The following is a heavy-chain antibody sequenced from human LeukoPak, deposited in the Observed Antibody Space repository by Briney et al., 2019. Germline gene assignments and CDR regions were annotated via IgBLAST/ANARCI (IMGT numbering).Heavy chain of an antibody. CDR1: GFTFSSYG. V-gene: IGHV3-30*02. CDR2: IRYDGSNK. Sequence: PGGSLRLSCAASGFTFSSYGMHWVRQAPGKGLEWVAFIRYDGSNKYYADSVKGRFTISRDNSKNTLYLQMNSLRAEDTAVYYCAKDVNYYGSGSYYSDWGQGTLVTISS. J-gene: IGHJ4*02. D-gene: IGHD3-10*01. CDR3: AKDVNYYGSGSYYSD.